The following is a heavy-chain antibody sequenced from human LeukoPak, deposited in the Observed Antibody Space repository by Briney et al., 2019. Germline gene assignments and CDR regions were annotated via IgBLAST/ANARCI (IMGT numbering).Heavy chain of an antibody. CDR1: GFTFSSYG. D-gene: IGHD3-10*01. V-gene: IGHV3-30*02. Sequence: QPGGSLRLSCAASGFTFSSYGMHWVRQAPGKGLEWVTLIRYDGSNKYYADSVKGRFTISRDNSKNTLYLQMNSLRAEDTAVYYCVKDQTMVRGAPSPDYYMDVWGKGTTVTVSS. CDR3: VKDQTMVRGAPSPDYYMDV. J-gene: IGHJ6*03. CDR2: IRYDGSNK.